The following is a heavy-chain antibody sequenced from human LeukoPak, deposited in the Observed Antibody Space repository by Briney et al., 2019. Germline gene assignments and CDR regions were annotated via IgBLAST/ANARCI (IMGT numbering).Heavy chain of an antibody. Sequence: PSETLSLTCAVSGYSISSGNYWGWIRQPPGKGLEWIGSIYHSGSTYYNPSLKSRVTISVDTSKNQFSLKLSSVTAADTAVYYCARLLCGGSCYSFDYWGQGTLVTVSS. V-gene: IGHV4-38-2*01. J-gene: IGHJ4*02. D-gene: IGHD2-15*01. CDR1: GYSISSGNY. CDR2: IYHSGST. CDR3: ARLLCGGSCYSFDY.